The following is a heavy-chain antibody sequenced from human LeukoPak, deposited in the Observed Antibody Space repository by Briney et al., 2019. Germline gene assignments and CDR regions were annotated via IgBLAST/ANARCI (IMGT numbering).Heavy chain of an antibody. CDR2: ISSSGCTI. CDR1: GFTFSSYE. D-gene: IGHD3-10*01. V-gene: IGHV3-48*03. CDR3: ARDQGFGEGFDI. Sequence: QPGGSLRLSCAASGFTFSSYEMNWVRQAPGKGLEWVSYISSSGCTIYYADSVKGRFTISRDNAKNSLYLQMNSLRAEDTAVYYCARDQGFGEGFDIWGQGTMVTVSS. J-gene: IGHJ3*02.